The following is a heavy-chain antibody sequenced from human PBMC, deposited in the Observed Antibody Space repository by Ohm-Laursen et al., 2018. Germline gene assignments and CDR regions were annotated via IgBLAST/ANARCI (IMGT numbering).Heavy chain of an antibody. V-gene: IGHV1-46*01. CDR2: LNPTRGGTRT. J-gene: IGHJ3*02. CDR1: GYTFTNSY. CDR3: ARGYYDSRGSAFEI. Sequence: GASETASCKVSGYTFTNSYMHWARQAPGQGFEWMGILNPTRGGTRTSLSKRFQDRVTMTRDTSASTAYMELSSLRSEDTAVYYCARGYYDSRGSAFEIWGQGTMVTVSS. D-gene: IGHD3-22*01.